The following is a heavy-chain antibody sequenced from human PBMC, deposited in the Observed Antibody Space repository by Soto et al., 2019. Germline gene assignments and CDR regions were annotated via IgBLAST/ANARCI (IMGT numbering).Heavy chain of an antibody. D-gene: IGHD5-18*01. CDR1: GVDFRGSY. CDR2: ISGTGRTI. J-gene: IGHJ5*02. CDR3: AGFKEGKILGLRRLDP. V-gene: IGHV3-11*01. Sequence: GGSLRLSCVASGVDFRGSYMNWVRQAPGKGLEWISYISGTGRTIHYADSVKGRFVISRDNSKDSLYLQMNDLRPDDTAIYYCAGFKEGKILGLRRLDPWGKGTRVTVS.